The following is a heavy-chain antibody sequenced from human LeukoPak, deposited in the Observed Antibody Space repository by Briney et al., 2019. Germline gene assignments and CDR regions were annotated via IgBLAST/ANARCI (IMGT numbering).Heavy chain of an antibody. J-gene: IGHJ4*02. CDR2: IIPIFGTA. CDR3: ARTGYAVAGKGFDY. Sequence: EASVKVSCKASGGTFSSYAISWVRQAPGQGLEWMGGIIPIFGTANYAQKFQGRVTITADKSTSTAYMELRSLRSEDTAVYYCARTGYAVAGKGFDYWGQGTLVTVSS. D-gene: IGHD6-19*01. CDR1: GGTFSSYA. V-gene: IGHV1-69*06.